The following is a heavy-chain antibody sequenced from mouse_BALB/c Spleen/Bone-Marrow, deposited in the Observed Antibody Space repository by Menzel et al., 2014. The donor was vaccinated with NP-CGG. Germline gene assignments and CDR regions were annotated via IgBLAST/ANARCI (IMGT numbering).Heavy chain of an antibody. J-gene: IGHJ4*01. CDR1: GFNIKDYY. D-gene: IGHD2-1*01. CDR2: IDPENGDT. V-gene: IGHV14-4*02. CDR3: NGNYYAMDY. Sequence: EVKLMESGAELVMSGASVKLSCTASGFNIKDYYMHCVKQRPEQGLEWIGWIDPENGDTEYAPKFQGKATMTADTSSNTAYLQLSSLTSEDTAVYYCNGNYYAMDYWGQGTSVTVSS.